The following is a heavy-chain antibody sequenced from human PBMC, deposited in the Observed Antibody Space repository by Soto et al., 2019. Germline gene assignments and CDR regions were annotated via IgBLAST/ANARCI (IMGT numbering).Heavy chain of an antibody. D-gene: IGHD6-19*01. J-gene: IGHJ1*01. Sequence: EVQLLESGGGLVQPGGSLRLSCAASGFTFSDYAMSWVRQAPGKGLEWVSGISGSGGSTYYADSVKGRFTISRDNSKNTLYVQMNSLRAEDTAVYYCAKEDRVEGAGTGYLQHWGQGTLVSVSS. CDR1: GFTFSDYA. V-gene: IGHV3-23*01. CDR2: ISGSGGST. CDR3: AKEDRVEGAGTGYLQH.